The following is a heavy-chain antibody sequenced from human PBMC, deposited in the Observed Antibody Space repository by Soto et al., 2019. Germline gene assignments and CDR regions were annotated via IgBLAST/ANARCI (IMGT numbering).Heavy chain of an antibody. Sequence: GPVKVSCKASGYTFTSYGISWVRQAPGQGLEWMGWISAYNGNTNYAQKLQGRVTMTTDTSTSTAYMELRSLRSDDTAVYYCARDRDPFGYSYRYDYWGQGTLVTVSS. J-gene: IGHJ4*02. CDR3: ARDRDPFGYSYRYDY. CDR2: ISAYNGNT. D-gene: IGHD5-18*01. CDR1: GYTFTSYG. V-gene: IGHV1-18*01.